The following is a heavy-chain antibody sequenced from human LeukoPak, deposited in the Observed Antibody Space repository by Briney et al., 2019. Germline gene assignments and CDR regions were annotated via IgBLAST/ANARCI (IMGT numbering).Heavy chain of an antibody. CDR3: ATSTYYDFWSGYYFDY. J-gene: IGHJ4*02. D-gene: IGHD3-3*01. Sequence: PSETLSLTCTVSGGSISSYYWSWIRQPAGKGLEWIGRIYTTGSTNYSPSLKSRVTISVDTSKNQFSLKLSSVTTADTAVYYCATSTYYDFWSGYYFDYWGQGTLVTVSS. CDR2: IYTTGST. V-gene: IGHV4-4*07. CDR1: GGSISSYY.